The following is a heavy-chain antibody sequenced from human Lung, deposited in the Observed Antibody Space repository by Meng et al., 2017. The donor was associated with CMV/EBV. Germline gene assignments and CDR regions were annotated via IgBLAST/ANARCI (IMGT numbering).Heavy chain of an antibody. J-gene: IGHJ4*02. CDR1: GFTFSSYA. CDR3: ARGYCSSTSCYWGYYFDY. Sequence: RGSLRLSCAASGFTFSSYAMHWVRQAPGKGLEWVAVISYDGSNKYYADSVKGRFTISRDNSKNTLYLQMNSLRAEDTAVYYCARGYCSSTSCYWGYYFDYWGQGXLVTVSS. D-gene: IGHD2-2*01. V-gene: IGHV3-30-3*01. CDR2: ISYDGSNK.